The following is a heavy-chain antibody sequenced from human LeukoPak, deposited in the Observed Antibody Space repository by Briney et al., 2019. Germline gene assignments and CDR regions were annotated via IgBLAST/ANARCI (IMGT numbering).Heavy chain of an antibody. Sequence: GSLRLSCAASGFTFSDYYMSWIRQAPGKGLEWVSYISSSGSTIYYADSVKGRFTISRDNAKNSLYLQMNSLRAEDTAVYYCARAVPSGELWFGELLPYFDYWGQGTLVTVSS. CDR1: GFTFSDYY. J-gene: IGHJ4*02. D-gene: IGHD3-10*01. CDR2: ISSSGSTI. CDR3: ARAVPSGELWFGELLPYFDY. V-gene: IGHV3-11*01.